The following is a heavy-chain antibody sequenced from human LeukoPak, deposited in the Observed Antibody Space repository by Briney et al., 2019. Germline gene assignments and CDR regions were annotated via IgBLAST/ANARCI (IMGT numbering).Heavy chain of an antibody. CDR2: VNPTSGGT. V-gene: IGHV1-2*02. J-gene: IGHJ4*02. CDR3: ARVYYYYDSSGILTLYFDY. D-gene: IGHD3-22*01. Sequence: ASVKVSCKTSGYTFTSYYMHWVRQAPGQGLEWMGWVNPTSGGTNYAQKFQGRVTMTRDTSISTAYMELSRLRSDDTAVYYCARVYYYYDSSGILTLYFDYWGQGALVTVSS. CDR1: GYTFTSYY.